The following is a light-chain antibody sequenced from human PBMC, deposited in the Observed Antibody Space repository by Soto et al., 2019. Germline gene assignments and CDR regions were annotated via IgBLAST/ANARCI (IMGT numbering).Light chain of an antibody. CDR1: QSVSSGH. CDR3: QQYGSSPPYT. J-gene: IGKJ2*01. Sequence: EIVLTQSPGTLYLSPGERGTLSCRASQSVSSGHLAWYQQKPGQSPRLLIYGISARATDIPDRFSGSGSGTDFTLTISRLEPEDFAVYYCQQYGSSPPYTFGQGTKLEIK. V-gene: IGKV3-20*01. CDR2: GIS.